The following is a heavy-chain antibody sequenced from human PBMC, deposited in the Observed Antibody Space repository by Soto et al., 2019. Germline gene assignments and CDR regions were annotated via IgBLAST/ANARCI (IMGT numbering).Heavy chain of an antibody. D-gene: IGHD2-2*01. CDR3: ISTSCCYIKLNDY. Sequence: PSETLSLTCTVSGDSISSSSYYWGWIRQPPGKGLEWIGSIYYTGSTYYNPSLKSRVTMSVDTSMNEFTLKLSSVTATDTAMYYCISTSCCYIKLNDYWGQGTLVTVSS. J-gene: IGHJ4*02. CDR2: IYYTGST. V-gene: IGHV4-39*01. CDR1: GDSISSSSYY.